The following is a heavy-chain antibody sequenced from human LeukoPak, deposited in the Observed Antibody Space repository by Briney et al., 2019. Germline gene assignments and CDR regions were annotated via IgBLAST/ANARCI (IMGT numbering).Heavy chain of an antibody. CDR3: ARDRVWLRGFDI. CDR1: GYTFTSYA. Sequence: ASVKVSFKASGYTFTSYAMHWVRQAPGQRREWMGWINAGNGNTKYSQKFQGRVTITRDTSASTAYMELSSLRSEDTAVYYCARDRVWLRGFDIWGQGTMVTVSS. D-gene: IGHD3-9*01. V-gene: IGHV1-3*01. J-gene: IGHJ3*02. CDR2: INAGNGNT.